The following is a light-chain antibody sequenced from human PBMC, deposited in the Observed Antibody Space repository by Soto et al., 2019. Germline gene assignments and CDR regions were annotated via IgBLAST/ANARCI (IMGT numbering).Light chain of an antibody. J-gene: IGKJ4*01. Sequence: ENVLTQSPATLSLSPGERDTLSCRASQSVSTYLAWYQQKPGQAPRLLIYDASNRATGIPARFSGSGSGTDFTLTISNLEPEDFAVYYCHQRSNWPLTFAGGTKVDIK. CDR2: DAS. CDR1: QSVSTY. V-gene: IGKV3-11*01. CDR3: HQRSNWPLT.